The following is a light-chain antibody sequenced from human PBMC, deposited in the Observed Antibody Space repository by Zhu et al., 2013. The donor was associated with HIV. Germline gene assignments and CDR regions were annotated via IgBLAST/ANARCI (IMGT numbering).Light chain of an antibody. CDR3: QQYNIWGT. V-gene: IGKV3-15*01. J-gene: IGKJ1*01. Sequence: EIVLTQSPGTLSLSPGERATLSCRASQSVSSSYLAWYQQKPGQAPRLLIYDVSTRAKGVPGRFSGSGFGTEFALTISSLQSEDFAVYYCQQYNIWGTFGQGTKVEMK. CDR1: QSVSSSY. CDR2: DVS.